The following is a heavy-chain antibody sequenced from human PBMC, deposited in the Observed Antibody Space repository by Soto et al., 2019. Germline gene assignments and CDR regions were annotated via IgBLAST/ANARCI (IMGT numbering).Heavy chain of an antibody. J-gene: IGHJ1*01. CDR3: ASCSGGNCYLGFQN. V-gene: IGHV3-74*01. CDR1: EFTFSRHW. D-gene: IGHD2-15*01. Sequence: HPGGSLRLSCAASEFTFSRHWMHWVRQAPGKGLVWVSRINSDGTSTNYADSVKGRFTFSRDSAKNTLYLQMSSLRAEDTAVYYCASCSGGNCYLGFQNWGQGTRVTVSS. CDR2: INSDGTST.